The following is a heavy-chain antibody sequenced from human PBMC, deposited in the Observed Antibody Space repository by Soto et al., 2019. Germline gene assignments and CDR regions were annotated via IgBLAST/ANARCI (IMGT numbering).Heavy chain of an antibody. V-gene: IGHV4-31*03. CDR2: IYYSGST. D-gene: IGHD3-10*01. Sequence: QVQLQESGPGLVKPSQTLSLTCTVSGGSISSGGYYWSWIRQHPGKGLEWIGYIYYSGSTYYNPSLKSRVTISVDTSKNQFSLKLSSVTAADTAVYYCARGGEREVLWFGELLGGMDVWGQGTTVTVSS. CDR1: GGSISSGGYY. J-gene: IGHJ6*02. CDR3: ARGGEREVLWFGELLGGMDV.